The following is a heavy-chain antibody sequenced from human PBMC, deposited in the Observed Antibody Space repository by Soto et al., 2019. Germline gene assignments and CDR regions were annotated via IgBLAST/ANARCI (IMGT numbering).Heavy chain of an antibody. V-gene: IGHV4-4*02. J-gene: IGHJ6*02. D-gene: IGHD1-26*01. Sequence: PAETLSLTCAVSGGSISSSNWWSWVRQPPGKGLEWIGEIYHSGSTNYNPSLKSRVTISVDKSKNQFSLKLSSVTAADTAVYYCARVSGSYYYGMDVWGQGTTVTV. CDR2: IYHSGST. CDR1: GGSISSSNW. CDR3: ARVSGSYYYGMDV.